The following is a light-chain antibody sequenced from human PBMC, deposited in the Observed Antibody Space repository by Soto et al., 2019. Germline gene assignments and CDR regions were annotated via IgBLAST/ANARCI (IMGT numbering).Light chain of an antibody. CDR1: QSISSY. V-gene: IGKV1-39*01. CDR2: AAS. J-gene: IGKJ4*01. CDR3: QQYNNWPWLT. Sequence: DIQMTQSPSSLSASVGDRVTITCRASQSISSYLNWYQQKPGKAPKLLIYAASSLQSGVPSRFSGSGSGTDFTLTISSLQSEDFAVYYCQQYNNWPWLTFGGGTKVEIK.